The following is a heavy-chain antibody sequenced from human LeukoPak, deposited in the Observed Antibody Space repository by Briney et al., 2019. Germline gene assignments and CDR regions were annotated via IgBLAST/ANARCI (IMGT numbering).Heavy chain of an antibody. CDR3: AKRRDDYSDAFDI. Sequence: SQTLSLTCAISGDSVSSSSAVWHWIRQSPSRGLEWLGRTYYRSRWSTDYAVSVRSRITINPDTSKNQFSLQLNSVTPEDTAVYYCAKRRDDYSDAFDIWGQGTMVTVSS. V-gene: IGHV6-1*01. J-gene: IGHJ3*02. D-gene: IGHD5-24*01. CDR1: GDSVSSSSAV. CDR2: TYYRSRWST.